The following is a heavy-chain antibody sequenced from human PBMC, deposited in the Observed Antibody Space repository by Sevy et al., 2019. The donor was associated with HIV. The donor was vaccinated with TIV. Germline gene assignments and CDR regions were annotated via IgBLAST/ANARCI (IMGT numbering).Heavy chain of an antibody. Sequence: GGSLRLSCAASGFTFSSYAMSWVRQAPGKGLEWVSVISGSGHSTYYVDSVKGRFTISRDNSKNTLYLQMNSLRAEDTDVYYCAKEGRGYHGSGSSDYWGQGALVTVSS. V-gene: IGHV3-23*01. CDR2: ISGSGHST. CDR1: GFTFSSYA. D-gene: IGHD3-10*01. CDR3: AKEGRGYHGSGSSDY. J-gene: IGHJ4*02.